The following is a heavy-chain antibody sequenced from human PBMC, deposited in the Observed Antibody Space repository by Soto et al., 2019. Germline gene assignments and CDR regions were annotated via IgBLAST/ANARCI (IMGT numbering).Heavy chain of an antibody. CDR2: IYYSGGT. V-gene: IGHV4-31*03. Sequence: SETLSLTCTVSGASISNGGYYWSWIRQYPGRGLEWIGYIYYSGGTYYNPSLKSRVTISVDTSKNQFSLRLTSVTAADTAVYYCACWGRDYFDYWGQGALVTVSS. D-gene: IGHD7-27*01. CDR3: ACWGRDYFDY. CDR1: GASISNGGYY. J-gene: IGHJ4*02.